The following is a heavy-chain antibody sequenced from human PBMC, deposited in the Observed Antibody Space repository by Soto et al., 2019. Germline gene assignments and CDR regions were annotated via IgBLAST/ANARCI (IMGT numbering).Heavy chain of an antibody. D-gene: IGHD2-15*01. Sequence: QVQLVQSGAEVKKPGSSVKVSCKASGGTFSSYTISWVRQAPGQGLEWMGRIIPILGIANYEQKFQGRVTITADKSTSTAYMELSSLRSEDTAVYYCARERIGYCSGGSCYLGAVRASGFDYWGQGTLVTVSS. V-gene: IGHV1-69*08. CDR2: IIPILGIA. J-gene: IGHJ4*02. CDR1: GGTFSSYT. CDR3: ARERIGYCSGGSCYLGAVRASGFDY.